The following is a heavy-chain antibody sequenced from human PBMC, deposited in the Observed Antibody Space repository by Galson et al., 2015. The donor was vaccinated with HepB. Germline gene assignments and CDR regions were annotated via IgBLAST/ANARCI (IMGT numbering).Heavy chain of an antibody. D-gene: IGHD2-15*01. J-gene: IGHJ4*02. V-gene: IGHV3-30-3*01. CDR1: GFTFSNYA. CDR3: ARERDVVVVVAAAH. Sequence: SLRLSCAASGFTFSNYAMHWVRQAPGKGLEWVAVMAYDESNEHYADSVRGRFTISRDNSKSMVYLQINNMRIEDTAVYYCARERDVVVVVAAAHWGQGTLVTVSS. CDR2: MAYDESNE.